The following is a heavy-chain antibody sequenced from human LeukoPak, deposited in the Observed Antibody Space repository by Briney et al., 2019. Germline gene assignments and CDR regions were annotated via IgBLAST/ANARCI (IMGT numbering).Heavy chain of an antibody. V-gene: IGHV3-30*18. D-gene: IGHD5-12*01. CDR2: ISYDGRNE. CDR1: GFTFTSYG. CDR3: AKDYGRYSGYDFFPDY. Sequence: GGSLRLSCAASGFTFTSYGMHWVRQAPGKGLEWVAVISYDGRNEYYADSVKGRFTMSRDNSKNTLYLQLNSLGAEDTAVYFCAKDYGRYSGYDFFPDYWGQGTLVTVSS. J-gene: IGHJ4*02.